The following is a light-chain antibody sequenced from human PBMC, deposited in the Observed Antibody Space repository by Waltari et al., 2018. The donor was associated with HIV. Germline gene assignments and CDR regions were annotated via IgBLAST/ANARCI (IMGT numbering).Light chain of an antibody. CDR2: DVK. CDR3: CSYASSNTFYV. J-gene: IGLJ1*01. V-gene: IGLV2-11*01. CDR1: SRDIGGYNY. Sequence: QSALTQPRSVSGSPGQTVTISCRGTSRDIGGYNYVSWYQHPPAEATRLMIYDVKKRPSGVPDRVSGSKSGNTASLTISGLQAEDEADYYCCSYASSNTFYVFGTGTEVTVL.